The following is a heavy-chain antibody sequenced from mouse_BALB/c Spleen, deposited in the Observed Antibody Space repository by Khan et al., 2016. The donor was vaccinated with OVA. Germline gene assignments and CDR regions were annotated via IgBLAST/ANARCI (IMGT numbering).Heavy chain of an antibody. V-gene: IGHV2-6-1*01. CDR3: ARQPYYHYNVMAY. J-gene: IGHJ4*01. CDR2: MWSDGSA. D-gene: IGHD2-10*01. CDR1: GFSLTNYG. Sequence: VKVVESGPGLVAPSQSLSITCTISGFSLTNYGVHWVRQPPGKGLEWLVLMWSDGSATYNSALKSRLTISMDNSKIQVFLKMHSLQTDDTAMYCCARQPYYHYNVMAYWGQGTSVTVSS.